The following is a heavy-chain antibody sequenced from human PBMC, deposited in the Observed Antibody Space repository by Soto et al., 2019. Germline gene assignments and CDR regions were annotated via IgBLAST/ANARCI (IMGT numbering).Heavy chain of an antibody. V-gene: IGHV3-23*01. D-gene: IGHD3-10*01. CDR2: ISGSGGST. CDR3: AKDASEGRWFGELSEYYYYYMDV. CDR1: GFTFSSYA. J-gene: IGHJ6*03. Sequence: GGSLRLSCAASGFTFSSYAMSWVRQAPGKGLEWVSAISGSGGSTYYADSVKGRFTISRDNSKNTLYLQMNSLRAEDTAVYYCAKDASEGRWFGELSEYYYYYMDVWGKGTTVTVSS.